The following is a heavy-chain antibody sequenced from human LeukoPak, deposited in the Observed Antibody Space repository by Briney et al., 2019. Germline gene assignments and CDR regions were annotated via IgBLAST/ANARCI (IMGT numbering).Heavy chain of an antibody. J-gene: IGHJ4*02. CDR1: ANSFTNYW. CDR3: ARHVRGSYPDY. Sequence: GESLKISCKGPANSFTNYWVAWVRQMPGKGLELMGIIYPGDSDTRYSPSFQGQVTISADKSITTAYLQWSRLKAPDTAMYYCARHVRGSYPDYWGQGTLVTVSS. V-gene: IGHV5-51*01. D-gene: IGHD1-26*01. CDR2: IYPGDSDT.